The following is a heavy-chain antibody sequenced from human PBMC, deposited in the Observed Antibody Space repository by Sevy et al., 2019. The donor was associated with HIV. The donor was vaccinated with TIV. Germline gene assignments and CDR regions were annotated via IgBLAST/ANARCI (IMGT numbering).Heavy chain of an antibody. D-gene: IGHD6-6*01. J-gene: IGHJ4*02. Sequence: GGSLRLSCAASGFTFSSYSMNWVRQAPGKGLEWVSSISSSSSYIYYADSVKGRFTISRDNAKNSLYLQMNSLRAEDTAVYYCVRAVKGGYSSSYFDYWGQGTLVTVSS. CDR2: ISSSSSYI. CDR1: GFTFSSYS. CDR3: VRAVKGGYSSSYFDY. V-gene: IGHV3-21*01.